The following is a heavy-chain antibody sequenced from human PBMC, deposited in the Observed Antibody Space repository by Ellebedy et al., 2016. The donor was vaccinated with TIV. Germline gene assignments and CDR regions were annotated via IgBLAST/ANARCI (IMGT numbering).Heavy chain of an antibody. CDR3: AKRGDNSPNNSNSLFDY. Sequence: PGGSLRLSCAASGFTFNNYAMAWVSQAPGKGLEWVSTTISGSGDSTYYADSVKGRFTISRDNSKNTLYLQMNSLRAEDKAIYYCAKRGDNSPNNSNSLFDYWGQGTLVTVSS. CDR1: GFTFNNYA. CDR2: ISGSGDST. V-gene: IGHV3-23*01. D-gene: IGHD4-23*01. J-gene: IGHJ4*02.